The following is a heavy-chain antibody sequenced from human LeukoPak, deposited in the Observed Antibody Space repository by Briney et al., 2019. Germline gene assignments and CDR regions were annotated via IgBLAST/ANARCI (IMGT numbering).Heavy chain of an antibody. Sequence: SQTLSLTCAVSGGSISSGGYSWSWLRQPPGKGLEWIGYIYHSGSTYYNPSLKSRVTISVDRSKNQFSLKLSSVTAADTAVYYCARVRYCSSTSCYRRDAYFDYWGQGTLVTVSS. V-gene: IGHV4-30-2*01. CDR2: IYHSGST. CDR3: ARVRYCSSTSCYRRDAYFDY. J-gene: IGHJ4*02. CDR1: GGSISSGGYS. D-gene: IGHD2-2*02.